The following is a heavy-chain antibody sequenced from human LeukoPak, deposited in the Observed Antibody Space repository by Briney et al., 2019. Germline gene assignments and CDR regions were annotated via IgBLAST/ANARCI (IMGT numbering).Heavy chain of an antibody. D-gene: IGHD3-10*01. Sequence: ASVKVSCKASGYTFTSYGISWVRQAPGQGLEWMGWISAYNGNTNYAQKLQGRVTMTTDTSTSTAYMELRSLRSDDTAVYYCARDSYYGSGSYYIRGPFDYWGQGTLVTVSS. V-gene: IGHV1-18*01. CDR3: ARDSYYGSGSYYIRGPFDY. CDR1: GYTFTSYG. J-gene: IGHJ4*02. CDR2: ISAYNGNT.